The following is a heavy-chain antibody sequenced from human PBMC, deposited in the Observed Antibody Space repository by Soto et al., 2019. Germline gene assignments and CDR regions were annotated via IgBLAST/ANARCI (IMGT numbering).Heavy chain of an antibody. CDR2: ISGSGDST. Sequence: PGGSLRLSCVGSGFTFSTYAMSWVRQAPGKGLEWVSGISGSGDSTYQPDSARGRFTISRDNSKNTLYLQMNSLRAEDTAVYYCAKDIRYYDFWSGYYTAYWGQGTLVTVSS. V-gene: IGHV3-23*01. D-gene: IGHD3-3*01. J-gene: IGHJ4*02. CDR3: AKDIRYYDFWSGYYTAY. CDR1: GFTFSTYA.